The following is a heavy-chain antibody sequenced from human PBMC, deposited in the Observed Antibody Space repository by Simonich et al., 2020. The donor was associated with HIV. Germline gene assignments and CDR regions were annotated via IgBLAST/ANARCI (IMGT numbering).Heavy chain of an antibody. V-gene: IGHV4-34*01. CDR1: GGSFSGYH. CDR2: ISHVGRT. CDR3: ARHRPSGNYLYEVDYFDF. D-gene: IGHD1-26*01. J-gene: IGHJ4*02. Sequence: QVQLQQWGAGLLKPSETLSLTCAVYGGSFSGYHWSWIRQPPGKGLEWIGEISHVGRTNNNPSLKSRVTISVDTSKKQISLRLSSVTAADTALYYCARHRPSGNYLYEVDYFDFWGQGTLVTVSS.